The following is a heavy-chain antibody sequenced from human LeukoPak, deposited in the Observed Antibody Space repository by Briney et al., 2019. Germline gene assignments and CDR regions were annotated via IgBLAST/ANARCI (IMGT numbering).Heavy chain of an antibody. CDR1: GGSISSGGYY. J-gene: IGHJ6*02. V-gene: IGHV4-31*03. D-gene: IGHD5-24*01. Sequence: SQTLSLTCTVSGGSISSGGYYCSWIRQHPGKGLEWIGYIYYSGNTNYNPSLKSRVTISIDTSKNQFSLGLSSVTAADTAVYYCARDSSPLESGLDVWGQGTTVIVSS. CDR3: ARDSSPLESGLDV. CDR2: IYYSGNT.